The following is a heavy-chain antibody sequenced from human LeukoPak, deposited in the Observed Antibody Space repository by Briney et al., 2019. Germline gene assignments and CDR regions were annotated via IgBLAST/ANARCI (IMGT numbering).Heavy chain of an antibody. CDR3: ARDVATWEATDY. D-gene: IGHD1-26*01. Sequence: ASVKVSCKASGGTFSSYAISWVRQAPGQGLEWMGGIIPIFGTANYAQKFQGRVTITADKSTSTAYMELSSLRSEDTAVYYCARDVATWEATDYWGQGTLVTVSS. CDR1: GGTFSSYA. V-gene: IGHV1-69*06. J-gene: IGHJ4*02. CDR2: IIPIFGTA.